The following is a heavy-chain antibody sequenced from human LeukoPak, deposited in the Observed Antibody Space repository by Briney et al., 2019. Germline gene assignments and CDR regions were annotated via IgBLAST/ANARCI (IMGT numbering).Heavy chain of an antibody. CDR1: GVIFNNYA. CDR3: AKRAGTTRQTKDY. D-gene: IGHD1-1*01. J-gene: IGHJ4*02. CDR2: ISASGGST. V-gene: IGHV3-23*01. Sequence: GGSLRLSCAVSGVIFNNYAMSWVRQAPGRGLEWVSVISASGGSTYYADSVKGRFTISRDNSNSRLYLEMNSLRAEDTAVYYCAKRAGTTRQTKDYWGQGTLVTVSS.